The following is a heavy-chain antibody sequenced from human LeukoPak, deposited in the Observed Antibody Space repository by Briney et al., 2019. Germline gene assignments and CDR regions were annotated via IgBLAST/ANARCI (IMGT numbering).Heavy chain of an antibody. D-gene: IGHD2-2*01. CDR2: ISASGGST. J-gene: IGHJ4*02. Sequence: PGGSLRLSCAASGFTFSSYAMSWVRQAPGKGLEWVSVISASGGSTYYADSVKGRFTISRDNSKNTLYLQMNSLRAEDTAVYYCAKGARSSTSCSFDYWGQGTLVIVSS. CDR3: AKGARSSTSCSFDY. CDR1: GFTFSSYA. V-gene: IGHV3-23*01.